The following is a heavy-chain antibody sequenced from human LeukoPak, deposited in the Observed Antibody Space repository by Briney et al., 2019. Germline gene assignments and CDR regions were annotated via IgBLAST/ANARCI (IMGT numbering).Heavy chain of an antibody. V-gene: IGHV1-2*02. CDR2: INPNSGGT. J-gene: IGHJ6*03. D-gene: IGHD3-10*01. CDR3: ARGFGEFVYYYYYYMDV. Sequence: ASVRVSCKASGYTFTGYYMHWVRQAPGQGLEWMGWINPNSGGTNYAQKFQGRVTMTRDTSISTAYMELSRLRSDDTAVYYCARGFGEFVYYYYYYMDVWGKGTTVTISS. CDR1: GYTFTGYY.